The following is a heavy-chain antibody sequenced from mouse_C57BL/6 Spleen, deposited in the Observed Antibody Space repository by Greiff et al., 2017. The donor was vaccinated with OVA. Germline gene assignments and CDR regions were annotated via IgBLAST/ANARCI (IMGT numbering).Heavy chain of an antibody. V-gene: IGHV14-4*01. CDR1: GFNIKDDY. CDR2: IDPENGDT. J-gene: IGHJ3*01. D-gene: IGHD2-3*01. Sequence: VQLQQSGAELVRPGASVKLSCTASGFNIKDDYMHWVKQRPEQGLEWIGWIDPENGDTEYASKFQGKATITADTSSNTAYLQLSSLTSEDTAVYYCTPNGYYTFAYWGQGTLVTVSA. CDR3: TPNGYYTFAY.